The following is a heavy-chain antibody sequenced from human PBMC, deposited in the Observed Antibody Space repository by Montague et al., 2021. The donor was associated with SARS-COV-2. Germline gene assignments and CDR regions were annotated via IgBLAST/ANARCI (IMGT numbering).Heavy chain of an antibody. CDR2: ISYSGSSK. J-gene: IGHJ4*02. V-gene: IGHV3-48*03. D-gene: IGHD2-15*01. Sequence: SLRLSCAASDFRFNNYEMNWVRQAPGRGLEWVSSISYSGSSKYYADSVKGRFTISRDNAKASLYLQMNSLRVEDTAIYYCSRDVSETSGFDFWGQGTLVTVSS. CDR3: SRDVSETSGFDF. CDR1: DFRFNNYE.